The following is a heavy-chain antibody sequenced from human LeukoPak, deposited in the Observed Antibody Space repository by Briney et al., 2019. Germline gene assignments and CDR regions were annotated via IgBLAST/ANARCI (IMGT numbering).Heavy chain of an antibody. V-gene: IGHV1-2*02. CDR1: GDPFTGYY. J-gene: IGHJ4*02. CDR2: INPNSGGT. D-gene: IGHD4-17*01. Sequence: EASVKVSCKASGDPFTGYYVHWMRQAPGQGLEWMGWINPNSGGTDSAEKYQRRVTMTSDTSTSTAYMELSRLTFDDTAVYYCARVMTMVTTSDYWGQRTLVTVSS. CDR3: ARVMTMVTTSDY.